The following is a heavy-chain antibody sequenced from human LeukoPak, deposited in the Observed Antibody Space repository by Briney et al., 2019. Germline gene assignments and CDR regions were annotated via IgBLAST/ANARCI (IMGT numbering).Heavy chain of an antibody. J-gene: IGHJ3*02. Sequence: GGSLRLSCVVSGFTFSSYAMHWVRQAPGKGLEWVAVISYDGSNKYYADSVKGRFTISRDNSKNTLYLQMNSLRAEDTAVYYCARDPEGAFDIWGQGTMVTVSS. V-gene: IGHV3-30-3*01. CDR1: GFTFSSYA. CDR3: ARDPEGAFDI. CDR2: ISYDGSNK.